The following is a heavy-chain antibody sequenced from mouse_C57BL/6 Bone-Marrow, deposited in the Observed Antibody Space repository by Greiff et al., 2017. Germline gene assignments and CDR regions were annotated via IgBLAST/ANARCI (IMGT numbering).Heavy chain of an antibody. J-gene: IGHJ3*01. CDR3: AREGYYGSSRTFAY. V-gene: IGHV1-64*01. D-gene: IGHD1-1*01. CDR1: GYTFTSYW. Sequence: QVQLQQPGAELVKPGASVKLSCKASGYTFTSYWMHWVKQRPGQGLEWIGMIHPNSGSTNYNEKFKSKATLTVDKSSSTAYMQLSSLRSEDSAVYYCAREGYYGSSRTFAYWGQGTLVTVSA. CDR2: IHPNSGST.